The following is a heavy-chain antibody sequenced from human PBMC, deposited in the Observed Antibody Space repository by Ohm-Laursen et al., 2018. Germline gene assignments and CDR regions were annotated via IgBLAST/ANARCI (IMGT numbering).Heavy chain of an antibody. J-gene: IGHJ3*02. V-gene: IGHV1-18*01. Sequence: ASVKVSCKTSGYTFNHYGISWVRQAPGQGLEWMGWISAYNGNTNYAQKLQGRVTMTTDTSTSTAYMELRSLRSDDTAVYYCARGLPASYGYWYDAFDIWGQGTMVTVSS. CDR1: GYTFNHYG. CDR2: ISAYNGNT. CDR3: ARGLPASYGYWYDAFDI. D-gene: IGHD5-18*01.